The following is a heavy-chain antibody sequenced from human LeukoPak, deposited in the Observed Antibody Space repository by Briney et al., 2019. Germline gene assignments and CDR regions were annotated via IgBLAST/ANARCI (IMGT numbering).Heavy chain of an antibody. Sequence: PSETLSLTCTVSGGSISSSSYYWGWIRQPPGKGLEWIGSIYYSGSTYYSPSLESRVTVSVDTSKNQFSLKLTSVTAADTAVYYCARATISVAYAFDIWGQGTMVTVSS. V-gene: IGHV4-39*01. D-gene: IGHD6-19*01. CDR1: GGSISSSSYY. J-gene: IGHJ3*02. CDR2: IYYSGST. CDR3: ARATISVAYAFDI.